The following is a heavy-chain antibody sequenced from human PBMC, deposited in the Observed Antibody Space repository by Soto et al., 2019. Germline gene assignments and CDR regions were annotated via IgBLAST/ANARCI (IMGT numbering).Heavy chain of an antibody. Sequence: QVQLVQSGAEVKKPGSSVKVSCKASEGTFSSYTFNWVRQAPGQGLEWMGRIIPIVAIANYAQKFQGRVTMTAEKSTSTAYMDLRSLRSEDTAVYYCAMGRPLDDYYGMDVWGQGTTVTVSS. J-gene: IGHJ6*02. CDR3: AMGRPLDDYYGMDV. CDR1: EGTFSSYT. D-gene: IGHD3-10*01. CDR2: IIPIVAIA. V-gene: IGHV1-69*02.